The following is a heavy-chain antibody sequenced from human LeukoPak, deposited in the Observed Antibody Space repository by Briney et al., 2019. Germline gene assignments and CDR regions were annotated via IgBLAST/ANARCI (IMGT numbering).Heavy chain of an antibody. CDR1: GFTFSNFW. Sequence: PGESLRLSCTASGFTFSNFWMGWVRQAPGKGLEWVANIKQDETEKFYLGSVKGRFTISRDNAKNSLSLQVDSLRAEDTAVYYCARKGSRRPSPEGVWGQGTLVTVSS. D-gene: IGHD1-14*01. V-gene: IGHV3-7*03. CDR3: ARKGSRRPSPEGV. J-gene: IGHJ4*02. CDR2: IKQDETEK.